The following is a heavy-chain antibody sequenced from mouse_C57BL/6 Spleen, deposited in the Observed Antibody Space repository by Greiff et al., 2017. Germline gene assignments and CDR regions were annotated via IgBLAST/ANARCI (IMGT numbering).Heavy chain of an antibody. J-gene: IGHJ4*01. Sequence: VQLQESGAELVRPGASVKLSCKASGYTFTSYGISWVKQRTGQGLEWIGEIYPRSGNTYYNDKFKGKATLTADKSSSTAYMELRSLTSEDSAVYFCAREGILLSLYAMGGRGQGTSVTV. CDR3: AREGILLSLYAMGG. D-gene: IGHD1-1*01. CDR1: GYTFTSYG. V-gene: IGHV1-81*01. CDR2: IYPRSGNT.